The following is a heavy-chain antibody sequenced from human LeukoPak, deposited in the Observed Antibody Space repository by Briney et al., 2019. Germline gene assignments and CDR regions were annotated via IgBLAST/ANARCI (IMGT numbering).Heavy chain of an antibody. D-gene: IGHD5-24*01. CDR3: ARTMTRWLQTPVGY. J-gene: IGHJ4*02. CDR2: MSSSDDGR. Sequence: GGSLRLSCATSGFSFSSYAMSWVRQAPGKGLEWVSAMSSSDDGRYYAASVRGRFTISRDTSRSTLYLQMNSLRAEDAAVYYCARTMTRWLQTPVGYWGQGTLVTVSS. V-gene: IGHV3-23*01. CDR1: GFSFSSYA.